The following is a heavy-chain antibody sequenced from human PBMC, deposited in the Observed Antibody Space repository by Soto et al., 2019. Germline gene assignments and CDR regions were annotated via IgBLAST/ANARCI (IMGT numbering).Heavy chain of an antibody. J-gene: IGHJ4*02. D-gene: IGHD3-10*01. Sequence: GGSLRLSCAASGFTFSSYGMHWVRQASGKGLEWVAVISYDGSNKYYADSVKGRFTISRDNSKNTLYLQMNSLRAEDTAVYYCAKDAPCGGNYYGSGSYCHLFDYWGQGTLDTFSS. CDR1: GFTFSSYG. CDR3: AKDAPCGGNYYGSGSYCHLFDY. V-gene: IGHV3-30*18. CDR2: ISYDGSNK.